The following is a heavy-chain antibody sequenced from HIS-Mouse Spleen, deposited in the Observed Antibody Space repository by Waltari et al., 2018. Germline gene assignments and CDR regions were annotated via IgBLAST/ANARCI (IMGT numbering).Heavy chain of an antibody. CDR1: GFTFSSYG. CDR3: VSSGGSRSPFDY. CDR2: ISYDGSNE. J-gene: IGHJ4*02. D-gene: IGHD6-13*01. Sequence: QVQLVESGGGVVQPGRSLRLSCAASGFTFSSYGMHRVRQDPGKGLGVVALISYDGSNEYSAYSVNGRFTISRDNSKNTLYLQMNSLRAEDTAVYYAVSSGGSRSPFDYWGQGTLVTVSS. V-gene: IGHV3-30*03.